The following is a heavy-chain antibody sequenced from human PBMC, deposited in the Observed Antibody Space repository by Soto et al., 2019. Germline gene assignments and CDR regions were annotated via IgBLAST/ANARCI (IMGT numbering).Heavy chain of an antibody. J-gene: IGHJ4*02. CDR2: ISSGGTT. Sequence: EVQLLESGGSLVQPGGSLRLSCAASEFTFSSYGMTWVRQAPGKGLEWVSTISSGGTTYYADSLKGRFTISRDNSRNMLWLQMNSLRAEDTAIYYCVKALGAKPKYYFDYWGQGTLVTVSS. CDR3: VKALGAKPKYYFDY. CDR1: EFTFSSYG. V-gene: IGHV3-23*01.